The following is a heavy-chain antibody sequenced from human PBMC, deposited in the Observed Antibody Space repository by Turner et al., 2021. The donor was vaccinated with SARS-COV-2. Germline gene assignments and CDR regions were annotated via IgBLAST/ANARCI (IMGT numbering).Heavy chain of an antibody. CDR3: ARVDYGDYGWAGDNYGMDV. CDR2: ISSSSSYI. Sequence: EVQLVESGGGRVKPGGSLRPSCAAPGFTFSSYSMNWVRQAPGKGLGWVSSISSSSSYIYYADSVKGRFTISRDNAKNSLYLQMNSLRAEDTAVYYCARVDYGDYGWAGDNYGMDVWGQGTTVTVSS. V-gene: IGHV3-21*01. D-gene: IGHD4-17*01. CDR1: GFTFSSYS. J-gene: IGHJ6*02.